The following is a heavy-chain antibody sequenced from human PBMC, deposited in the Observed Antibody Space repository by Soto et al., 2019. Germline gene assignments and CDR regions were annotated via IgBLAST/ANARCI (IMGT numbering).Heavy chain of an antibody. V-gene: IGHV4-59*08. J-gene: IGHJ4*02. Sequence: SETLSLTCTVSGGSIGSYYWSWIRQPPGKGLEWIGYIYYSGSTNYNPSLKSRVTISVDTSKNQFSLKLSSVTAADTAVYYCARRYGSAIDYWGQGTLVTVS. CDR2: IYYSGST. D-gene: IGHD1-26*01. CDR1: GGSIGSYY. CDR3: ARRYGSAIDY.